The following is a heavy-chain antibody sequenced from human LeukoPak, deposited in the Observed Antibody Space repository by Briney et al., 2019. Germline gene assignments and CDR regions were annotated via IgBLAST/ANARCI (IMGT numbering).Heavy chain of an antibody. CDR2: INSDGSST. CDR1: GFTFSSYW. J-gene: IGHJ4*02. Sequence: PGVSLTLSCAASGFTFSSYWMHWLRQAPGKGLVWVSRINSDGSSTIYADYVKGRFTISRDNAKDTLYLHTNSRRAPDQAVCYFARAPRGVVDYWGQGTLVTISS. D-gene: IGHD3-10*01. V-gene: IGHV3-74*01. CDR3: ARAPRGVVDY.